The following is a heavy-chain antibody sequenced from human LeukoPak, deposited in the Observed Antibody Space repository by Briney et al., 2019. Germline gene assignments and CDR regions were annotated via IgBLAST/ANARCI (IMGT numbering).Heavy chain of an antibody. CDR2: ISSSSSYT. CDR1: GFTFSDYY. V-gene: IGHV3-11*06. Sequence: PGGSLRLSCAASGFTFSDYYMSWIRQAPGKGLEWVSYISSSSSYTNYADSVKGRFTISRDNSKNTLYLQMNSLRAEDTAVYYCASGGQTELYGMDVWGQGTTVTVSS. D-gene: IGHD1-26*01. J-gene: IGHJ6*02. CDR3: ASGGQTELYGMDV.